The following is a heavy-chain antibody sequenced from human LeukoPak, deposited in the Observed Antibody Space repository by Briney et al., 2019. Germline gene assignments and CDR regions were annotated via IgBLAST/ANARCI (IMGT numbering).Heavy chain of an antibody. CDR1: GFIFSSYT. J-gene: IGHJ3*02. Sequence: GGSLRLSCAASGFIFSSYTMNWVRQAPGKGLEWVSYIGSSSSTIYYADSVKGRFTISRDTDKNSLYLQMNSLRAEDTAVYYCVRDHHRRLYDSQARGTFDIWGQGTMVTVSS. D-gene: IGHD3-22*01. CDR2: IGSSSSTI. CDR3: VRDHHRRLYDSQARGTFDI. V-gene: IGHV3-48*01.